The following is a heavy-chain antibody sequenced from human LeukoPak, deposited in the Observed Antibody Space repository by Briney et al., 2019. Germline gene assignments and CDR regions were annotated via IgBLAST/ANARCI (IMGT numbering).Heavy chain of an antibody. CDR1: GFTFNDYY. J-gene: IGHJ5*02. V-gene: IGHV3-11*01. Sequence: GGSLRLYCAAAGFTFNDYYMSWIRQAPGKGLEWLSNINIGGTNTHYADSVKGRFTISRDNAKKSIYLEMNNLRAEDTAVYYCSTDGAGFDTWGQGVLVTVSS. CDR2: INIGGTNT. CDR3: STDGAGFDT.